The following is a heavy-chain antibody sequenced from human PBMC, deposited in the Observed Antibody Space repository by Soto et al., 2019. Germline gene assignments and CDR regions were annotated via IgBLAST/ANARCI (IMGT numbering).Heavy chain of an antibody. J-gene: IGHJ6*02. CDR1: GYSFTSYW. V-gene: IGHV5-10-1*01. Sequence: GESLQISCKGSGYSFTSYWISWVRQMPGKGLEWMGRIDPSDSYTNYSQSFQGHVTISADKSISTAYLQWSSLKASDTAMYYCARVTYCSSTSCVYYYGMDVWGQGTTVTVSS. D-gene: IGHD2-2*01. CDR2: IDPSDSYT. CDR3: ARVTYCSSTSCVYYYGMDV.